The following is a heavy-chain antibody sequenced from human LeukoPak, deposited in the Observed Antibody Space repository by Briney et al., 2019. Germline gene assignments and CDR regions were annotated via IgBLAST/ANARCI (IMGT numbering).Heavy chain of an antibody. CDR1: GFTFSSYG. V-gene: IGHV3-30*18. J-gene: IGHJ4*02. D-gene: IGHD3-10*01. CDR3: AKASGYFDY. Sequence: QPGRSLRLSCAASGFTFSSYGMHWVRQAPGKGLEWVAVISYDGSNKYYADSVKSRFTISRDNSKNTLYLQMNSLRAEDTAVYYCAKASGYFDYWGQGTLVTVSS. CDR2: ISYDGSNK.